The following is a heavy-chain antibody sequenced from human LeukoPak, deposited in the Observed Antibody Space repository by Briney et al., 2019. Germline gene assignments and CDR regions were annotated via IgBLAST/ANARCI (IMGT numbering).Heavy chain of an antibody. CDR1: GYTFTSYD. Sequence: ASVKVSCKASGYTFTSYDINWVRQATGQGLEWMGWMNPNSGNTNYAQKLQGRVTMTTDTSTSTAYMELRSLRSDDTAVYYCARDEAAAGTNNWFDPWGQGTLVTVSS. D-gene: IGHD6-13*01. CDR3: ARDEAAAGTNNWFDP. CDR2: MNPNSGNT. J-gene: IGHJ5*02. V-gene: IGHV1-18*01.